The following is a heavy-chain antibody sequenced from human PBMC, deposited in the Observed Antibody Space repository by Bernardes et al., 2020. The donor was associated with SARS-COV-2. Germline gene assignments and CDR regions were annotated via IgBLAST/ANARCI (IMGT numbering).Heavy chain of an antibody. D-gene: IGHD1-26*01. CDR2: ITDSGDST. CDR1: GFTFSSYT. Sequence: GGSLRLSCEVSGFTFSSYTMNWVRQAPGKGLEWVSTITDSGDSTYYADSVKGRFTISRDNSKDRLYLQMNSLRAEDTALYFCAKRRVEWELLHYFDSWGQGTLVTVSS. V-gene: IGHV3-23*01. CDR3: AKRRVEWELLHYFDS. J-gene: IGHJ4*02.